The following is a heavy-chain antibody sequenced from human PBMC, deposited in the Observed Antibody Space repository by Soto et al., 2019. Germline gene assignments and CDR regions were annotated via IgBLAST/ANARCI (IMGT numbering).Heavy chain of an antibody. CDR2: IWYDGSNK. J-gene: IGHJ6*03. CDR1: GFTFSSYG. CDR3: ARDEADIVVVPASVLYYYYHYYMDG. D-gene: IGHD2-2*01. V-gene: IGHV3-33*01. Sequence: GGSLRLSCAASGFTFSSYGMHWVRQAPGKGLEWVAVIWYDGSNKYYADSVKGRFTISRDNSKNTLYLQMNSLRAEDTAVYYCARDEADIVVVPASVLYYYYHYYMDGWGTGTTVNLSS.